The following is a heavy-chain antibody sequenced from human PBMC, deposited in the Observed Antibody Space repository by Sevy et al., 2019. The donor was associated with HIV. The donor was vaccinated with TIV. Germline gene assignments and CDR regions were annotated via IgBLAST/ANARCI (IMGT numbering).Heavy chain of an antibody. J-gene: IGHJ3*02. CDR3: ARDGGTLTVPGSFDI. V-gene: IGHV4-30-2*01. CDR1: GDSITSGAFS. D-gene: IGHD3-9*01. Sequence: SETLSLTCSVSGDSITSGAFSWNWIRQPPGKGLEWIGYIYHTGNTYYSPSLKSRLTISVDRSKNQFSLNLTSVTAADTAVYYCARDGGTLTVPGSFDIWGQWTMVTVSS. CDR2: IYHTGNT.